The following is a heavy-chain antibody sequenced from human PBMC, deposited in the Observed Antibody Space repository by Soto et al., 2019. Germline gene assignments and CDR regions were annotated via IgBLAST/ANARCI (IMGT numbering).Heavy chain of an antibody. CDR2: IIPIFGTA. Sequence: SVKVSCKASGGTFSSYAISWVRQAPGQGLEWMGGIIPIFGTANYAQKFQGRVTITADESTSTAYMELSSLRSEDTAVYYCARSMIVVVGPWNWFDPWGQGTLVTVSS. J-gene: IGHJ5*02. D-gene: IGHD3-22*01. V-gene: IGHV1-69*13. CDR3: ARSMIVVVGPWNWFDP. CDR1: GGTFSSYA.